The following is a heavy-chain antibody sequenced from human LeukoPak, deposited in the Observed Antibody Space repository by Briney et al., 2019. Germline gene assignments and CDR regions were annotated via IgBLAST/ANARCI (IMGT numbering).Heavy chain of an antibody. CDR1: GFTFSSYA. Sequence: PGGSLRLSCAASGFTFSSYAMSWVRQAPGKGLQWVSVISGSGGGTYYADSVKGRFTISRDNSKNTLYLQMNSLRAEDTAVYYCARGLRSGFDYWGQGTLVTVSS. D-gene: IGHD3-3*01. V-gene: IGHV3-23*01. CDR3: ARGLRSGFDY. CDR2: ISGSGGGT. J-gene: IGHJ4*02.